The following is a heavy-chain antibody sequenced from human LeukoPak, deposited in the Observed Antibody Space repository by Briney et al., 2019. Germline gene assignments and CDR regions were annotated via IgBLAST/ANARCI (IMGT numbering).Heavy chain of an antibody. V-gene: IGHV4-59*01. J-gene: IGHJ5*02. CDR2: IYYTGST. CDR1: GGSISPYY. CDR3: VRGKLGFDP. Sequence: SETLSLTCTVSGGSISPYYWSWIRQPPGKGLEWTGNIYYTGSTNYNPSLKSRVTLSVDTSKNQFSLKLSSVTAADTALYYCVRGKLGFDPWGQGTLVTVSS.